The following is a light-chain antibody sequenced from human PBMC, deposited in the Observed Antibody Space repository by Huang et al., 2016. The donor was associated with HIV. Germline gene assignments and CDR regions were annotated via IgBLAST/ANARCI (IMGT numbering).Light chain of an antibody. CDR2: ATS. V-gene: IGKV1-NL1*01. CDR1: QGIGNS. J-gene: IGKJ1*01. Sequence: DIQMTQSPSSLSASVGDRVTITCRASQGIGNSLAWYQQKPEKAPRLLLYATSTLEGGVPSRFSGSGSGTHYTLTINTLQPEDIASYYCQQYQSLPWTFGQGTKVEIK. CDR3: QQYQSLPWT.